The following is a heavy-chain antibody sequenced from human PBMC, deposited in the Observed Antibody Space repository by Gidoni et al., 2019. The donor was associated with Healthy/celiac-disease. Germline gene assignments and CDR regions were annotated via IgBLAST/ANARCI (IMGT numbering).Heavy chain of an antibody. D-gene: IGHD3-22*01. J-gene: IGHJ3*02. Sequence: EVQLVESGGGLVQPGGSLRLSCEASGFTFSSYSMNWVRQAPGKGLEWVSYISSSSSTIYYADSVKGRFTISRDNAKNSLYLQMNSLRDEDTAVYYCARDDDSSGHYYSGAFDIWGQGTMVTVSS. CDR2: ISSSSSTI. V-gene: IGHV3-48*02. CDR3: ARDDDSSGHYYSGAFDI. CDR1: GFTFSSYS.